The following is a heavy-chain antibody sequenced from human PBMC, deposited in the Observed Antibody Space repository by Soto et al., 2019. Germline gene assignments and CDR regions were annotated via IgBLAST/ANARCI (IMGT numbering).Heavy chain of an antibody. D-gene: IGHD3-22*01. CDR2: IYYSGST. CDR1: GGSISSYY. CDR3: ARDDDSSGCYSPSYY. V-gene: IGHV4-59*01. J-gene: IGHJ4*02. Sequence: PSETLSLTCTVSGGSISSYYWSWIRQPPGKGLEWIGYIYYSGSTNYNPSLKSRVTISVDTSKNQFSLKLSSVTAADTAVYYCARDDDSSGCYSPSYYWGQGTLVTVSS.